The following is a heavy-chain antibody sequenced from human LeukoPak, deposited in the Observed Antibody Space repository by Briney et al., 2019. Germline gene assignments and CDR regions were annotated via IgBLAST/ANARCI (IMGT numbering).Heavy chain of an antibody. Sequence: PSETLSLTCTVSGGSISSGGYYWSWIRQPPGKGLEWIGYIYHSGSTYYNPSLKSRVTISVDRSKNQFSLKLSSVTAADTAVYYCARFLSAAAGYYFDYWGQGTLVTVSS. J-gene: IGHJ4*02. CDR1: GGSISSGGYY. D-gene: IGHD6-13*01. CDR3: ARFLSAAAGYYFDY. CDR2: IYHSGST. V-gene: IGHV4-30-2*01.